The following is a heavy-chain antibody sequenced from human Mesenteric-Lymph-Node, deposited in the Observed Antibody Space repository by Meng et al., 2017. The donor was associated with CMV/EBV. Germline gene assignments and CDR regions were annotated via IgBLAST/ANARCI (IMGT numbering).Heavy chain of an antibody. J-gene: IGHJ4*02. V-gene: IGHV3-48*03. CDR2: ISSGGNII. CDR3: AKPPRDYNNNWYTYSLAY. D-gene: IGHD6-13*01. CDR1: GFTFSRYE. Sequence: GESLKISCVGSGFTFSRYEMNWVRQAPGKGLEWVSYISSGGNIIHYADSVKGRFTISRDNSKNTLYLEMSSLRAEDTAVYYCAKPPRDYNNNWYTYSLAYWGQGTLVTVSS.